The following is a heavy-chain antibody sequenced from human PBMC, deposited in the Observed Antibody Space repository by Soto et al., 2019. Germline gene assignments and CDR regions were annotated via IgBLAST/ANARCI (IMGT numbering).Heavy chain of an antibody. D-gene: IGHD4-17*01. CDR3: ASPGGVTTVTTWYFQH. V-gene: IGHV3-30-3*01. J-gene: IGHJ1*01. Sequence: QVQLVESGGGVVQPGRSLRLSCAASGFTFSSYAMHWVRQAPGKGLAWVAVISYDGSNKYYADSVKGRFTISRDNSTHTLYLQLNSLRADDTAVYYCASPGGVTTVTTWYFQHWGQGTLVTVSS. CDR1: GFTFSSYA. CDR2: ISYDGSNK.